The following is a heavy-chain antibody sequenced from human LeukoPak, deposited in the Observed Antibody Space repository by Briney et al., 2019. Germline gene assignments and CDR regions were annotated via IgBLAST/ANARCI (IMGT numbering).Heavy chain of an antibody. D-gene: IGHD3-9*01. J-gene: IGHJ4*02. CDR1: GYTFTGYY. Sequence: GASVKVSCKASGYTFTGYYMHWVRQAPGQGLEWMGWINPNSGGTNYAQKFQGRVTMTRDTSISTAYMELSRLRSDDTAVYYCARVRLKYYDILTGPRGFDYWGQGTLVTVSS. V-gene: IGHV1-2*02. CDR2: INPNSGGT. CDR3: ARVRLKYYDILTGPRGFDY.